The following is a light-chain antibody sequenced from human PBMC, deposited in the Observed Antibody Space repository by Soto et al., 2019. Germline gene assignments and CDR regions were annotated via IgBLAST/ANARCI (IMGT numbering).Light chain of an antibody. CDR3: QQRQYWPPIT. CDR2: GAS. Sequence: EIILTQSPDTLSLSPGERATLSCRASQTVSSNYLAWCQQRPGQAPRLLIYGASTRAAGIPDRFSGSGSGTDFTLTISSLEPEDCAIYYCQQRQYWPPITFGQGTRLEIK. CDR1: QTVSSNY. J-gene: IGKJ5*01. V-gene: IGKV3D-20*02.